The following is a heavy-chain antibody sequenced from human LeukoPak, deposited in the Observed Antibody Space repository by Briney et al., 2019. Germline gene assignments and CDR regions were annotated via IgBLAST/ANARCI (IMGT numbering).Heavy chain of an antibody. CDR1: GGTFSSYA. D-gene: IGHD1-14*01. V-gene: IGHV1-69*04. Sequence: SVKVSFKASGGTFSSYAISWVRQAPGQGLEWMGRIIPIFGIANYAQKFQGRVTITADKSTSTAYMELSSLRSEDTAVYYCARSRRRSIYYYYYGMDVWGQGTTVTVSS. J-gene: IGHJ6*02. CDR2: IIPIFGIA. CDR3: ARSRRRSIYYYYYGMDV.